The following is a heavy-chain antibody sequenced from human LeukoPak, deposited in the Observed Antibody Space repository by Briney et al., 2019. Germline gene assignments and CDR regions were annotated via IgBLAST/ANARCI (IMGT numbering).Heavy chain of an antibody. CDR3: ARSYGSGSYTTH. V-gene: IGHV5-51*01. CDR2: IYPGDSDN. J-gene: IGHJ4*02. CDR1: CSSITSYW. Sequence: GASMKISCEGSCSSITSYWIGWVRALPGKGLEWMGIIYPGDSDNRYRQSFEGQVTISVDKSISTAYLQWSSLKASDTAMYYCARSYGSGSYTTHWGQGTLVTVSS. D-gene: IGHD3-10*01.